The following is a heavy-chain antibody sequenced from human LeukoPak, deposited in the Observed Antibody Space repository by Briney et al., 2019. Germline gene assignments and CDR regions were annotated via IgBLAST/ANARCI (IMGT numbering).Heavy chain of an antibody. CDR2: IYYSGST. D-gene: IGHD3-10*01. J-gene: IGHJ3*02. V-gene: IGHV4-59*01. CDR1: GGSISSYY. Sequence: SETLSLTCTVCGGSISSYYWSWIRQPPGKGLEWIGYIYYSGSTNYNPSLKSRVTISVDTSNNQFSLKLSSVTAADTAVHYCARSFTHYYGSGSYPDAFDIWGQGTMVTVSS. CDR3: ARSFTHYYGSGSYPDAFDI.